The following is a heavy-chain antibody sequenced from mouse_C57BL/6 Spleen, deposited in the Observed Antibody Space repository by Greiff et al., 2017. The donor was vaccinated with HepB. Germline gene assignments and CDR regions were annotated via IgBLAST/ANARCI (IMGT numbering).Heavy chain of an antibody. CDR3: AKGMDLLLRRGAMDY. J-gene: IGHJ4*01. D-gene: IGHD1-1*01. Sequence: VQLQESGAELVKPGASVKISCKASGYAFSSYWMNWVKQRPGKGLEWIGQIYPGDGDTNYNGKFKGKATLTADKSSSTAYMQLSSLTSEDSAVYFCAKGMDLLLRRGAMDYWGQGTSVTVSS. CDR2: IYPGDGDT. CDR1: GYAFSSYW. V-gene: IGHV1-80*01.